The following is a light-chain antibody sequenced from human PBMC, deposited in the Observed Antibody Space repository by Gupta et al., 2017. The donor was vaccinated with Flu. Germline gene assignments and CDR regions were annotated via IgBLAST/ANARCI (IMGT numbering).Light chain of an antibody. Sequence: PSSLSASVGDRVTITCRASQDISSYVAWYQQKAGKVPKLLIYAASSLQSGVPSRFSGSGSGTVFTLTISSLQPEDFATYYCQKESSAPPTFGGGTKVEIK. CDR1: QDISSY. J-gene: IGKJ4*01. V-gene: IGKV1-27*01. CDR3: QKESSAPPT. CDR2: AAS.